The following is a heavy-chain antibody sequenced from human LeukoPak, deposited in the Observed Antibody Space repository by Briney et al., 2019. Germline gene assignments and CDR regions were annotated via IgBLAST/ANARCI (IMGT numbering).Heavy chain of an antibody. CDR2: IKQDGSEK. CDR3: ARDTVVLALFYYYYGMDV. V-gene: IGHV3-7*01. Sequence: GGSLRLSCAASGFTFSSYWMSWVRQAPGKGLEWVANIKQDGSEKYYVDSVKGRFTISRDNAKNSLYLQMNSLRAEDTAVYYCARDTVVLALFYYYYGMDVWGQGTTVTVSS. D-gene: IGHD2-2*01. J-gene: IGHJ6*02. CDR1: GFTFSSYW.